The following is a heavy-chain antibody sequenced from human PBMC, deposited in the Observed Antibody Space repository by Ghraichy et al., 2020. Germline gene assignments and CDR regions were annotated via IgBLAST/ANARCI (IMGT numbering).Heavy chain of an antibody. CDR3: ARGGNHLELRFLEWLEGGMDV. D-gene: IGHD3-3*01. CDR1: GFTFSSYS. Sequence: GGSLRLSCAASGFTFSSYSMNWVRQAPGKGLEWVSSISSSSSYIYYADSVKGRFTISRDNAKNSLYLQMNSLRAEDTAVYYCARGGNHLELRFLEWLEGGMDVWGQGTTVTVSS. V-gene: IGHV3-21*01. CDR2: ISSSSSYI. J-gene: IGHJ6*02.